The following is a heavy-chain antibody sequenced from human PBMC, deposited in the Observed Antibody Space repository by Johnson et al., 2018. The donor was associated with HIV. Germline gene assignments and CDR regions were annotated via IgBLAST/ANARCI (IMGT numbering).Heavy chain of an antibody. Sequence: QVQLVESGGGVVQPGGSLRLYCVASGFSFSSYGTHWVRQAPGKGLEWVAFMRYDGSNKYYADSVKGRFTISRDNAKNSLYLQMNSLRAEDTAVYYCARVWSGESGAFDIWGQGTVVTVSS. CDR2: MRYDGSNK. CDR1: GFSFSSYG. D-gene: IGHD3-3*01. CDR3: ARVWSGESGAFDI. V-gene: IGHV3-30*02. J-gene: IGHJ3*02.